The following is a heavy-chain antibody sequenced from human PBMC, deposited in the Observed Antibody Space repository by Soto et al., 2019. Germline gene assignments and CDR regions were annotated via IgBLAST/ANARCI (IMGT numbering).Heavy chain of an antibody. D-gene: IGHD5-12*01. CDR1: GFTFSSYA. CDR3: AKDRDRVNIVATINDY. V-gene: IGHV3-23*01. CDR2: ISGSGGST. Sequence: EVQLLESGGGLVQPGGSLRLSCAASGFTFSSYAMSWVRQAPGKGLEWVSAISGSGGSTYYADSVKGRFTISRDNSKNTLYLQMNSLRAEDTAVYYCAKDRDRVNIVATINDYWGQGTLVTVSS. J-gene: IGHJ4*02.